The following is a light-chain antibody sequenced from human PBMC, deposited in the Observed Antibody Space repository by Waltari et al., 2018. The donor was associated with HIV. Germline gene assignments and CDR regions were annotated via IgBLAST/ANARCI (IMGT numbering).Light chain of an antibody. CDR3: ATWDDSLNGVV. CDR2: SNK. J-gene: IGLJ2*01. CDR1: SSNIGSNT. V-gene: IGLV1-44*01. Sequence: QSVLTQPPSASGTPGQRVTISCSGSSSNIGSNTVNWYPHLPGTAPKVLIYSNKQRPSEVPDRFSGSKSGTSVALAISGLQSEDEADYYCATWDDSLNGVVFGGGTKLTV.